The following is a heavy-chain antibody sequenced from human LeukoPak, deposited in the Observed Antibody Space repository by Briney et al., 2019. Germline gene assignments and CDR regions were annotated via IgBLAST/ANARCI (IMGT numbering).Heavy chain of an antibody. CDR2: ISGSGGST. CDR1: GFTFSSYA. D-gene: IGHD3-22*01. J-gene: IGHJ4*02. Sequence: GGSLRLSCAASGFTFSSYAMSWVRQAPGKGLEWVSAISGSGGSTYYADSVKGRLTISRDNSKNTLYLQMNSLRAEDTAVYYCAKGVDYDSSGYYESDLDYWGQGTLVTVSS. CDR3: AKGVDYDSSGYYESDLDY. V-gene: IGHV3-23*01.